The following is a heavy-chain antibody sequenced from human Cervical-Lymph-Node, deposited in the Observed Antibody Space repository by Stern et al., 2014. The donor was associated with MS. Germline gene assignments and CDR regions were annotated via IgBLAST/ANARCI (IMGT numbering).Heavy chain of an antibody. CDR2: IFWDDDK. CDR3: ARYDSSGSYYPYYHGVDV. V-gene: IGHV2-5*02. D-gene: IGHD3-22*01. CDR1: GFSLTTDGVG. J-gene: IGHJ6*02. Sequence: HITLKESGPSLVKPTQTLTLTCSFSGFSLTTDGVGVGWIRQHPGKALEWLALIFWDDDKRYSPSLKSRLTISKDTSKNKVVLTLTNLDPEDTATYYCARYDSSGSYYPYYHGVDVWGQGTTVTVSS.